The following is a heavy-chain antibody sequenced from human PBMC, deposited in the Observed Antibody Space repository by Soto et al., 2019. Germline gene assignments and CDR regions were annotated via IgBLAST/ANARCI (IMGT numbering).Heavy chain of an antibody. Sequence: SETLSLTCAVYGGSFSGYYWSWIRQPPGKGLEWIGEINHSGSTNYNPSLKSRVTISVDTSKNHFSLNLSSVTAADTAVYYCARVDSNGGLDSWGQGILVTVSS. D-gene: IGHD3-22*01. J-gene: IGHJ5*01. CDR2: INHSGST. V-gene: IGHV4-34*01. CDR3: ARVDSNGGLDS. CDR1: GGSFSGYY.